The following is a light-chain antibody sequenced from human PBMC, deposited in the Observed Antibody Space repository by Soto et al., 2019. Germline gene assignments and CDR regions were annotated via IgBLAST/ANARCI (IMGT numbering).Light chain of an antibody. V-gene: IGKV1-27*01. CDR2: AAS. CDR1: HAISNY. J-gene: IGKJ4*01. CDR3: QKYNGAPLT. Sequence: DTQMTQSPSSLSASVGDRVTITCRASHAISNYLAWYQQKPGKLPNLLIYAASTLQSGVPSRFSGSGSETDFTLTISSLQPEDVATYYCQKYNGAPLTFGGGTKVEIK.